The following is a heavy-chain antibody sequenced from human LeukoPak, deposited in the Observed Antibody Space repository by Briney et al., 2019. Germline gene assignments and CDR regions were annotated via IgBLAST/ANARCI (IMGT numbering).Heavy chain of an antibody. J-gene: IGHJ6*03. CDR3: ARVGRSYFYLDV. CDR2: IIPLFRTP. CDR1: GGTSNTYT. V-gene: IGHV1-69*05. Sequence: SVKVSCKASGGTSNTYTITWVRQAPGQGLEWMGGIIPLFRTPNYAQKFQGRVTITTDESTSTAYMELSSLKSEDTAIYYCARVGRSYFYLDVWGKGTTVTVSS.